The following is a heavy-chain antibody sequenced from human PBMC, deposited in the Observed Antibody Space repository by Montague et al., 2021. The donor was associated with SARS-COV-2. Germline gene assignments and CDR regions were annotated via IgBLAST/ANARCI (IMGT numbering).Heavy chain of an antibody. V-gene: IGHV4-59*01. CDR3: GRDRGGWRQLEAYFDY. CDR2: T. Sequence: TNYNPSLQSRVTISVDTSKNQFSLKLNSMTAADTAVYYCGRDRGGWRQLEAYFDYWGQGTWVNVYS. D-gene: IGHD5-24*01. J-gene: IGHJ4*02.